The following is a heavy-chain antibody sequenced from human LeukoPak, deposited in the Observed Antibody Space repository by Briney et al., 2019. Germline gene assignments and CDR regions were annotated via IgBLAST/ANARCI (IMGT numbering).Heavy chain of an antibody. V-gene: IGHV3-23*01. CDR3: SRAYDSGTYSSFDS. D-gene: IGHD3-10*01. CDR2: ITGSAVST. J-gene: IGHJ4*02. Sequence: GGTLRLSCAASELTFITYGMTWVRQAPGKGLEWVSAITGSAVSTFYADSVKGRFTISRDNAKNTLFLQMNSLRAEDTAVYYCSRAYDSGTYSSFDSWGQGTLVTVTS. CDR1: ELTFITYG.